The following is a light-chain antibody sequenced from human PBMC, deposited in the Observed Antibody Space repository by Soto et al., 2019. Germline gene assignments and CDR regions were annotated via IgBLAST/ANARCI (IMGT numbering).Light chain of an antibody. Sequence: EIVLTQSPGTLFFSFGEKATPSCRARQSVSSSYLAWYQQKPGQAPRLLIYGASSRATGIPDRFSGSGSGTDFTLTISRLEPEDFAVYYCQQYGSSPRYTFGQGTKLEIK. CDR2: GAS. CDR1: QSVSSSY. V-gene: IGKV3-20*01. J-gene: IGKJ2*01. CDR3: QQYGSSPRYT.